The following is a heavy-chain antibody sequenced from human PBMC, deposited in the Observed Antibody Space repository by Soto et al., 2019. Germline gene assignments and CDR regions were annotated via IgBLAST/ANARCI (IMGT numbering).Heavy chain of an antibody. CDR2: IDPSDSYT. V-gene: IGHV5-10-1*01. J-gene: IGHJ6*04. CDR3: VYYYGSGTYYGMDV. Sequence: PGESLKISCKGSGYSFTSYWISWVRQMPGKGLEWMGRIDPSDSYTNYSPSFQGHVTISADKSISTAYLQWSSLKASDTAMYYCVYYYGSGTYYGMDVWGKGTTVTVSS. D-gene: IGHD3-10*01. CDR1: GYSFTSYW.